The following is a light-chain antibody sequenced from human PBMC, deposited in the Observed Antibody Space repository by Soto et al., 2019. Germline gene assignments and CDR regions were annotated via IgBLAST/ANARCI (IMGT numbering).Light chain of an antibody. CDR3: SSYTSSSPLVV. CDR1: SSDVGGYSF. Sequence: QSVLTQPASVSGSPGQSITISCTGTSSDVGGYSFVSWYQQHPGKAPKLMIYDVSNRPSGVSNRFSGSKSGNTASLTISGLQAEDEADYYCSSYTSSSPLVVFGGGTKLTVL. V-gene: IGLV2-14*01. CDR2: DVS. J-gene: IGLJ2*01.